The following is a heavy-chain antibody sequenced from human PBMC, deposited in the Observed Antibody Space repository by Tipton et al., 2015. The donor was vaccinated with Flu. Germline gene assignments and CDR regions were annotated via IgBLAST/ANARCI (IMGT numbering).Heavy chain of an antibody. CDR1: GGSISSYY. V-gene: IGHV4-4*07. Sequence: TLSLTCTVSGGSISSYYWSWIRQPAGKGLEWIGRIYTSGSTNYNPSLKSRVTMSVDTSKNQFSLKLSSVTAADTAVYYCARDNPDPSIFTMGLYWYFDLWGRGTLVTVSS. CDR2: IYTSGST. D-gene: IGHD3-10*01. J-gene: IGHJ2*01. CDR3: ARDNPDPSIFTMGLYWYFDL.